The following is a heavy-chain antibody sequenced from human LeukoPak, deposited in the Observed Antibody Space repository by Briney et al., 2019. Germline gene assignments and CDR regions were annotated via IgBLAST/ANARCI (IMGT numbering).Heavy chain of an antibody. CDR2: IYPGDSDT. Sequence: GESLKISCKGSGYSFTSYWIGWVRQMPGKGLEWMGIIYPGDSDTRYSPSSQGQVTISADKSISTAYLQWSSLKASDTAMYYCARSYYDILTGYSSYYFDYWGQGTLVTVSS. J-gene: IGHJ4*02. CDR1: GYSFTSYW. D-gene: IGHD3-9*01. V-gene: IGHV5-51*01. CDR3: ARSYYDILTGYSSYYFDY.